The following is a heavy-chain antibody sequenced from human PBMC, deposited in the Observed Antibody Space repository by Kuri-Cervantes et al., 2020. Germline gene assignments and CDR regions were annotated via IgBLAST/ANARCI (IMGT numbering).Heavy chain of an antibody. Sequence: GGSLRLSCGASGYAFSYNGMHWVRQAPGKGLEWVAFIQYDGGNKCYVESVKGRFSISRDNSKNTVFLQMNSLRLEDTAVYYCAKDLHYGSGSYYRVGFFEYWGQGTLVTVSS. D-gene: IGHD3-10*01. CDR3: AKDLHYGSGSYYRVGFFEY. CDR1: GYAFSYNG. V-gene: IGHV3-30*02. CDR2: IQYDGGNK. J-gene: IGHJ4*02.